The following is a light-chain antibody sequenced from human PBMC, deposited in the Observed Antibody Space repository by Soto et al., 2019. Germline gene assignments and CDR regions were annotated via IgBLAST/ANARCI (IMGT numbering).Light chain of an antibody. CDR2: EVI. CDR1: SSDVGHYNF. J-gene: IGLJ1*01. CDR3: ISYRENTIV. Sequence: QSALTQPASVSGSPGQSITISCTGTSSDVGHYNFVSWFQQHTGKAPKVIIYEVINRPSAASSRFAGSKSGTTSYLTISGLQAEDEADYYCISYRENTIVVGTGTKLTV. V-gene: IGLV2-14*01.